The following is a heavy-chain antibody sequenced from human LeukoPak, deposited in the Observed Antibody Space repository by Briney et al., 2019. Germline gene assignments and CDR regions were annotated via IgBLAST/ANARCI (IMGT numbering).Heavy chain of an antibody. CDR3: ARAALRFLEWPRDDAFDI. Sequence: ASVKVSCQASGYTFTRYGISGLRQAPGQGLEWMGWISAYNGNTNYAQKLQGRVTMTTDTSTSTAYMELRSLRSDDTAVYYCARAALRFLEWPRDDAFDIWGQGTMVTVSS. CDR2: ISAYNGNT. J-gene: IGHJ3*02. V-gene: IGHV1-18*01. D-gene: IGHD3-3*01. CDR1: GYTFTRYG.